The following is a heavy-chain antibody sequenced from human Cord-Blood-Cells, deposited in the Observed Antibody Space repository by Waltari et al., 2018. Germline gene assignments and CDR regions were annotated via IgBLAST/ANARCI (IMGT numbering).Heavy chain of an antibody. V-gene: IGHV4-34*01. Sequence: QVQLQQWGAGLLKPSEPLSLTCAVYVGSFSGYYWSWIRQPPGKGLEWIGEINHSGSTNYNPSLKSRVTISVDTSKNQFSLKLSSVTAADTAVYYCARSYDSSGYYYHYYYYGMDVWGQGTTVTVSS. D-gene: IGHD3-22*01. CDR1: VGSFSGYY. CDR3: ARSYDSSGYYYHYYYYGMDV. CDR2: INHSGST. J-gene: IGHJ6*02.